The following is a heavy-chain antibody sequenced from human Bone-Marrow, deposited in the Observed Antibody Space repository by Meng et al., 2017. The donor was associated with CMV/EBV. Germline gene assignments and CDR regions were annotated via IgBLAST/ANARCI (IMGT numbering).Heavy chain of an antibody. CDR1: GYTFSTYG. CDR2: ISGYNGNT. CDR3: ARGAGYYDTSGDELAEPLDY. D-gene: IGHD3-22*01. J-gene: IGHJ4*02. Sequence: ASVKVSCKASGYTFSTYGFTWVRQAPGQGLEWMGWISGYNGNTNYAQKLQGRVTMTTDTSTSTASMELRSLRSDDTAVYYCARGAGYYDTSGDELAEPLDYWGQGTLVTVSS. V-gene: IGHV1-18*01.